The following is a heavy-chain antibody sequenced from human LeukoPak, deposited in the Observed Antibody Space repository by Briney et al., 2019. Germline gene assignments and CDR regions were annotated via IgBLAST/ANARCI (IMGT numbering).Heavy chain of an antibody. CDR1: GFTFSTYA. J-gene: IGHJ4*02. V-gene: IGHV3-23*01. CDR3: AKDNADYPIYYFDS. D-gene: IGHD3-16*01. Sequence: GGSLRLSCAASGFTFSTYAMNWVRQAPGKGLEWVSGISGSGGGKFYADSVKGRFTISRDKSKSTLYQQMNSLKAEDAAVYYCAKDNADYPIYYFDSWGQGTLVTVSS. CDR2: ISGSGGGK.